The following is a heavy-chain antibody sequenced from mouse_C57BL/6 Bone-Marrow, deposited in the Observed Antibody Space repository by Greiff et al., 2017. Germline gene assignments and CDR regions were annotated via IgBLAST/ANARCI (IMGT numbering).Heavy chain of an antibody. J-gene: IGHJ4*01. CDR3: ARRWLYYGNGYDAMDY. V-gene: IGHV1-69*01. Sequence: QVQLQQPGAELVMPGASVKLSCKASGYTFTSYWMHWVKQRPGQGLEWIGEIDPSDSYTNYNKKFKGQSTLTVDNSSSTAYMQLSSLTSEDSAVYYCARRWLYYGNGYDAMDYWGQGTSVTVSS. CDR2: IDPSDSYT. D-gene: IGHD2-1*01. CDR1: GYTFTSYW.